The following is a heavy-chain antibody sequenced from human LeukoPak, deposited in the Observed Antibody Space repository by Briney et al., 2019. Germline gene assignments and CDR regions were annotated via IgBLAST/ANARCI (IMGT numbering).Heavy chain of an antibody. V-gene: IGHV1-8*01. D-gene: IGHD3-3*01. CDR1: GYTFTSYD. CDR2: MNPNSGNT. CDR3: ARGLYYDFWSGYYYYYYMDV. J-gene: IGHJ6*03. Sequence: ASVKVSCKASGYTFTSYDINWVRQVTGQGLEWMGWMNPNSGNTGYAQKFQGRVTMTRNTSISTAYMELSSLRSEDTAVYYCARGLYYDFWSGYYYYYYMDVWGKGTTVTVSS.